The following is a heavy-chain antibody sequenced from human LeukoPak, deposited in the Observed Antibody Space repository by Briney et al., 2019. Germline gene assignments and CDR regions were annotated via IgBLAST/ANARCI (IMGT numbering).Heavy chain of an antibody. Sequence: PSETLSLTCTVSGGSISSYYWSWIRQPPGKGLEWIGYIYYSGSTNYNPSLKSRVTISVYTSKNQFSLKLSSVTAADTAVYYCASIYSGSYFFDYWGQGTLVTVSS. CDR2: IYYSGST. D-gene: IGHD1-26*01. V-gene: IGHV4-59*01. J-gene: IGHJ4*02. CDR1: GGSISSYY. CDR3: ASIYSGSYFFDY.